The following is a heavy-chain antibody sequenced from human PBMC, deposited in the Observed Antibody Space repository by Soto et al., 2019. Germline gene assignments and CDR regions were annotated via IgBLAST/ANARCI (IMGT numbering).Heavy chain of an antibody. CDR1: GFTFNSYA. CDR3: AKNVWGITIFGGMDV. V-gene: IGHV3-23*01. J-gene: IGHJ6*02. D-gene: IGHD3-9*01. Sequence: EVQLLESGGGLVQPGGFLRFSCAASGFTFNSYAMSLVRQAPGKGLEWVSAISGSGGSTYYADSVKGRFTISRDNSKNTLYLQMNSLRAEDTAVYYCAKNVWGITIFGGMDVWGQGTTVTVSS. CDR2: ISGSGGST.